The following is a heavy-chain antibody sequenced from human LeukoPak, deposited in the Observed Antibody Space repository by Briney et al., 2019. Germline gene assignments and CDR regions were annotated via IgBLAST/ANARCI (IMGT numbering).Heavy chain of an antibody. CDR1: GFTFSSYS. D-gene: IGHD3-22*01. CDR2: ISSSSSYI. CDR3: ARDGPMIADY. J-gene: IGHJ4*02. V-gene: IGHV3-21*01. Sequence: PGGSLRLSRAASGFTFSSYSMDWVRQAPGKGLEWVSSISSSSSYIYYADSVKGRFTISRDNAKNSLYLQMNSLRAEDTAVYYCARDGPMIADYWGQGTLVTVSS.